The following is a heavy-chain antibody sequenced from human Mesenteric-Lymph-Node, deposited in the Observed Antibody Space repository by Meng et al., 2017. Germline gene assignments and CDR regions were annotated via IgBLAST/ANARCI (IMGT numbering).Heavy chain of an antibody. D-gene: IGHD3-10*01. V-gene: IGHV1-2*06. CDR2: INPNSGGT. J-gene: IGHJ4*02. CDR1: GYTFTGYY. CDR3: ASFFPITMVRGAHFDY. Sequence: ASVKVSCKASGYTFTGYYMHWVRQAPGQGLEWMGRINPNSGGTNYAQKFQGRVTMTRDTSISTAYMELSRLRSEDTAVYYCASFFPITMVRGAHFDYWGQGTLVTVSS.